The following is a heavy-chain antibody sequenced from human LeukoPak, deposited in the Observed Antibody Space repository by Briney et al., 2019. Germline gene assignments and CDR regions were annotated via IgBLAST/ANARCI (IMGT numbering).Heavy chain of an antibody. Sequence: GGSLRLSCAASGFTFSDHYMDWVRQAPGKGVEWVGRTRNKANSYNTEYAASVKGRFTISRDDSKNSLYLQMNSLKTEDTSVYYCASALGYCSSTSCDYWGQGTLVTVSS. V-gene: IGHV3-72*01. D-gene: IGHD2-2*01. CDR3: ASALGYCSSTSCDY. CDR2: TRNKANSYNT. J-gene: IGHJ4*02. CDR1: GFTFSDHY.